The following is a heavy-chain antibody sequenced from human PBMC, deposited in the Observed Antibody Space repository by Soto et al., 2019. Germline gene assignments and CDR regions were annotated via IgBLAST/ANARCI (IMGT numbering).Heavy chain of an antibody. J-gene: IGHJ5*02. CDR1: GYSISSGDY. V-gene: IGHV4-38-2*01. D-gene: IGHD6-6*01. CDR2: MYHSGNT. Sequence: PSETLSRTCAVSGYSISSGDYWGGIRQPPGKGLEWIGSMYHSGNTYYNPSLKSRVTISVDTSKNQFSLKLSSVTAADTAVYYCARSSHRGVFDPWGQGTLVTVSS. CDR3: ARSSHRGVFDP.